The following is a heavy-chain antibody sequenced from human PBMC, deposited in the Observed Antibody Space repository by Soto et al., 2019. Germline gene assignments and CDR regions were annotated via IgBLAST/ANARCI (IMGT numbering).Heavy chain of an antibody. V-gene: IGHV3-33*01. CDR2: IWYDGSNK. D-gene: IGHD3-10*01. J-gene: IGHJ3*02. CDR3: ARDKGSDAPIDI. Sequence: GGSLRLSCAASGFTFSSYGMHWVRQAPGKGLEWVAVIWYDGSNKYYADSVKGRFTISRDNSKNTLYLQMNSLRVEDTAIYYCARDKGSDAPIDIWGQGTMVTVSS. CDR1: GFTFSSYG.